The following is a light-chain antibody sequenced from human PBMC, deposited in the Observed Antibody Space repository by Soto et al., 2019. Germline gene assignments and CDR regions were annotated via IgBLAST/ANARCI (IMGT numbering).Light chain of an antibody. CDR3: HQTYTTPQT. CDR1: QNINNC. J-gene: IGKJ2*01. V-gene: IGKV1-39*01. Sequence: DIQMTQSPSSLSASIGDSVTITCRASQNINNCVHWYQHKPGQAPKLLIYAAPSLQSGVPSRISGSGSGTDCTLVISGQQPEDFATYFCHQTYTTPQTLGQETNREI. CDR2: AAP.